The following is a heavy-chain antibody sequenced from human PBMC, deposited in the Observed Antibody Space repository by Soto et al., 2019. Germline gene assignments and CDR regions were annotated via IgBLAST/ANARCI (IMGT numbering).Heavy chain of an antibody. CDR2: LSASDGRT. D-gene: IGHD2-2*01. CDR3: AKDVVGYGSSTSCFPPY. CDR1: GFTFSNYA. Sequence: GGSLRLSCAASGFTFSNYAMSWVRQVPGKGLEWVSTLSASDGRTYYADSVKGRFTISRDNSKNTLYLQMNSLRADDTAVYYCAKDVVGYGSSTSCFPPYWGQGTLAT. V-gene: IGHV3-23*01. J-gene: IGHJ1*01.